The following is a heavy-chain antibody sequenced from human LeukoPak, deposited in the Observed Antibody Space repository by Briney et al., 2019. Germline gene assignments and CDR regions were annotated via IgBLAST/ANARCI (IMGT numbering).Heavy chain of an antibody. CDR2: IYHSGST. D-gene: IGHD2-15*01. CDR3: ATGGDCSGDSCYGSFDY. V-gene: IGHV4-38-2*02. J-gene: IGHJ4*02. CDR1: GYSISSGYY. Sequence: SETPSVSCTVSGYSISSGYYWGWLRQPPGKGLGCIGSIYHSGSTYYNPSLKSRVTISVDTSKNQFSLKLSSVTAADTAVYYCATGGDCSGDSCYGSFDYWGQGTLVTVSS.